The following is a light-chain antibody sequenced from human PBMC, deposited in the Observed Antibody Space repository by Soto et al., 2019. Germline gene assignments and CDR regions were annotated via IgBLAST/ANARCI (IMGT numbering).Light chain of an antibody. CDR3: QQHNGWPLT. CDR2: GVS. CDR1: QTLNNY. V-gene: IGKV3-15*01. J-gene: IGKJ4*01. Sequence: EIVMTQSPATLSVFPGETATLSCRASQTLNNYLAWYQQKPGQAPRLLIYGVSTRATGIPARFSGSGSGTEFALAINNLQSEDSADYYCQQHNGWPLTFGAGTKVEIK.